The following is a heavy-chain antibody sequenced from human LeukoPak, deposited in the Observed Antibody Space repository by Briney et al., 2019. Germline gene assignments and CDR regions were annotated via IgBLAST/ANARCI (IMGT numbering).Heavy chain of an antibody. CDR1: GVSITTFY. CDR3: ARRGILTGYYNN. CDR2: IYYSGTT. Sequence: SETLSLTCNVSGVSITTFYWSWIRQPPGKGLEWIGYIYYSGTTKYNPSLQSRVTLSLDTSKNQFSLELRSVTAADTAVYYCARRGILTGYYNNWGQGTLVTVSS. D-gene: IGHD3-9*01. J-gene: IGHJ4*02. V-gene: IGHV4-59*01.